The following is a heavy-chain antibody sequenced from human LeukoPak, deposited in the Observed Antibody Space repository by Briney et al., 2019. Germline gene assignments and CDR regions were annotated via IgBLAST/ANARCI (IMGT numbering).Heavy chain of an antibody. CDR3: ARGLALGGAFDI. Sequence: GGSLRLSCAASGFTFSSYSMTWVRQAPGKGLEWVSYISLSSTTIYYADSVKGRFTISRDDAKNSLYLQMNSLRDEDTAVYYCARGLALGGAFDIWGQGTMVTVSS. D-gene: IGHD3-16*01. V-gene: IGHV3-48*02. J-gene: IGHJ3*02. CDR1: GFTFSSYS. CDR2: ISLSSTTI.